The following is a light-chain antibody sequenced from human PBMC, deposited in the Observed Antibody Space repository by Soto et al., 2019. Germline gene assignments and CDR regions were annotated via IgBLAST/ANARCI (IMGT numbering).Light chain of an antibody. CDR2: SVS. J-gene: IGKJ1*01. Sequence: VLTQSPDTLSLSPGDRATLSCRANQRASRQYLSWDQQRPGQPPRLVIYSVSMRADGIPDRFSGSGSGSEFTLTINRLEPEDFAVYYCHDFDSPQWTFGQGTKIE. CDR1: QRASRQY. V-gene: IGKV3-20*01. CDR3: HDFDSPQWT.